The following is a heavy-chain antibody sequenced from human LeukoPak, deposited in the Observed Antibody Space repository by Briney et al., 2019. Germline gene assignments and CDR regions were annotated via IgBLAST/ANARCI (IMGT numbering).Heavy chain of an antibody. Sequence: GRSLRLSCAASGFTFSSYGMHWVRQAPGKGLEWVAVISYDGSNKYYADSVKGRFTISRDNSKNTLYLQMNSLRAEDTAVYYCAREKFFMPGEYWGQGTLVTVSS. D-gene: IGHD1-14*01. CDR3: AREKFFMPGEY. CDR1: GFTFSSYG. V-gene: IGHV3-30*03. CDR2: ISYDGSNK. J-gene: IGHJ4*02.